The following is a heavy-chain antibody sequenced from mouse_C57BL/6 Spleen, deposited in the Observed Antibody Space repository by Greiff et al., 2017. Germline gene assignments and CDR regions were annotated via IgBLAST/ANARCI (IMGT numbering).Heavy chain of an antibody. V-gene: IGHV1-52*01. CDR1: GYTFTSYW. D-gene: IGHD1-1*01. CDR2: INPSDSET. Sequence: QVQLQQPGAELVRPGSSVKLSCKASGYTFTSYWMHWVKQRPIKGLEWIGNINPSDSETHYNQKFKDKATLTVDKSSSTAYMQLSSLTSEDSAVSVYARGYDGSSYYFDYWGQGTTLTVSS. J-gene: IGHJ2*01. CDR3: ARGYDGSSYYFDY.